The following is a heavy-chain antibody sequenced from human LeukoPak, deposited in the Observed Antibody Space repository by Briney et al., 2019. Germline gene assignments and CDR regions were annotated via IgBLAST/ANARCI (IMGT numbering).Heavy chain of an antibody. Sequence: GRSLRLSCAASGFTFSSYAMHWVRQAPGKGREWVAVISYDGSNKYYADSVKGRFTISRDNSKNTLYLQMNSLRAEDTAVYYCARSGVTDRYCSSTSCYFIWGQGTMVTVSS. J-gene: IGHJ3*02. CDR2: ISYDGSNK. CDR3: ARSGVTDRYCSSTSCYFI. D-gene: IGHD2-2*01. V-gene: IGHV3-30-3*01. CDR1: GFTFSSYA.